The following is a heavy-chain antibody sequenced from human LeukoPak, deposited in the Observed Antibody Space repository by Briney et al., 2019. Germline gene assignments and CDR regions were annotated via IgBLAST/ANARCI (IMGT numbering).Heavy chain of an antibody. CDR1: GFTFSSYA. J-gene: IGHJ4*02. CDR2: IYSGGST. Sequence: PGGSLRLSCAASGFTFSSYAMSWVRQAPGKGLEWVSVIYSGGSTYYADSVKGRFTISRDNSKNTLYLQMNSLRAEDTAVYYCARDPVYDSPYRGQGTLVTVSS. CDR3: ARDPVYDSPY. V-gene: IGHV3-66*01. D-gene: IGHD3-22*01.